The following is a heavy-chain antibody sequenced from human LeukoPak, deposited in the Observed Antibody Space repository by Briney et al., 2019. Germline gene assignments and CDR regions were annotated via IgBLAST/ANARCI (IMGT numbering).Heavy chain of an antibody. J-gene: IGHJ6*03. CDR3: AKFPLTYYGSGSGGNYMDV. CDR1: EFTFRSYD. D-gene: IGHD3-10*01. Sequence: AGGSLRLSCVASEFTFRSYDMHWVRQAPGKGLEWVAVISYDGSNKDYADSVKGRFTISRDNTENTLFLQMNSLRAEDTAVYYCAKFPLTYYGSGSGGNYMDVRGKGTTVTVSS. CDR2: ISYDGSNK. V-gene: IGHV3-30*18.